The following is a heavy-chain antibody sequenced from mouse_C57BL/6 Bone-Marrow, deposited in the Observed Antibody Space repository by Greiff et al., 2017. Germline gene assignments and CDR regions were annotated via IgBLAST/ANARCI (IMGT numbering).Heavy chain of an antibody. Sequence: EVKLQESGPGLVKPSQSLSLTCSVTCYSITSGYYWNWIRQFPGNKLEWMGYISYDGSNNSNPSLKNRISITRDTSKNQFFLKLNSVTTEDTATYYCARDSSRSREDYFDYWGQGTTLTVSS. D-gene: IGHD1-1*01. CDR1: CYSITSGYY. CDR2: ISYDGSN. CDR3: ARDSSRSREDYFDY. J-gene: IGHJ2*01. V-gene: IGHV3-6*01.